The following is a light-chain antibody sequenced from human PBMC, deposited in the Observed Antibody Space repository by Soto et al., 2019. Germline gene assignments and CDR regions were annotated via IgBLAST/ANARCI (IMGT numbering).Light chain of an antibody. J-gene: IGKJ1*01. Sequence: DIQMTQSPSTLSASVGDRVTITCRASQSISSWLAWYQQKPGKAPKLLISKASNLDSGVPSRFSGSGSGTEFNLTISSLQPDDFATYYCQQYNSYSWTFGQGTKVDI. V-gene: IGKV1-5*03. CDR1: QSISSW. CDR2: KAS. CDR3: QQYNSYSWT.